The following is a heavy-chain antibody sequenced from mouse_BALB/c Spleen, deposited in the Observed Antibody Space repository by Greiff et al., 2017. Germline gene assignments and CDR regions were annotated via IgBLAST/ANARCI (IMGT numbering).Heavy chain of an antibody. D-gene: IGHD1-1*01. Sequence: DVHLVESGGDLVKPGGSLKLSCAASGFTFSSYGMSWVRQTPDKRLEWVATISSGGSYTYYPDSVKGRFTISRDNAKNTLYLQMSSLKSEDTAMYYCARHEVPYGSSYDAMDYWGQGTSVTVSS. CDR3: ARHEVPYGSSYDAMDY. CDR2: ISSGGSYT. CDR1: GFTFSSYG. J-gene: IGHJ4*01. V-gene: IGHV5-6*01.